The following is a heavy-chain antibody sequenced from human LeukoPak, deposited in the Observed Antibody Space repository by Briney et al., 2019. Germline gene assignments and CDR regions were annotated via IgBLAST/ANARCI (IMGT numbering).Heavy chain of an antibody. V-gene: IGHV4-39*01. Sequence: SSETLSLTCTVSGGSISSSSYYWGWIRQPPGKGLEWIGSIYYSGSTYYNPSLKSRVTISVDTSKNQFSLKLSSVTAADTAVYYCARLALGHYFDYWGQGTLVTVSS. CDR2: IYYSGST. D-gene: IGHD3-10*01. J-gene: IGHJ4*02. CDR3: ARLALGHYFDY. CDR1: GGSISSSSYY.